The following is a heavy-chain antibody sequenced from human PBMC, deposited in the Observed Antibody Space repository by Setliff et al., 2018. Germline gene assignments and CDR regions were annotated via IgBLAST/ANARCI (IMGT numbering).Heavy chain of an antibody. J-gene: IGHJ3*02. V-gene: IGHV4-59*08. CDR1: GASISSYY. D-gene: IGHD4-17*01. Sequence: TLSLTCTVSGASISSYYWSWIRQPPGKGLEWIGYIYTSGGTNYNPSLKSRVTISVDASKNQFSLKVSSVTAADTAVYYCARHENDYGDYDDAFDIWGQGTMVTVSS. CDR2: IYTSGGT. CDR3: ARHENDYGDYDDAFDI.